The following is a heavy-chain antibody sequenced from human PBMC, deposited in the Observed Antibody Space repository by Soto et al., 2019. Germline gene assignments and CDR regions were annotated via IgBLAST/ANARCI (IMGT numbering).Heavy chain of an antibody. V-gene: IGHV2-5*02. CDR2: IYWDDDK. Sequence: GPTLVNPTQTLTLTCTFSGFSLSTRGVGVGWIRQPPGTVLDWLALIYWDDDKLYSPSLKSRITITKDTSKNQVFRTMPNMDPVDKATYYCEHSGPGYFDYWGQGTLVTVSS. J-gene: IGHJ4*02. CDR1: GFSLSTRGVG. CDR3: EHSGPGYFDY.